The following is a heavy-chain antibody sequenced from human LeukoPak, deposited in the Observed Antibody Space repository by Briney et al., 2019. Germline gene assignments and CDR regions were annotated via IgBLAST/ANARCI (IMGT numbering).Heavy chain of an antibody. D-gene: IGHD3-22*01. CDR2: ISSDSSTI. CDR1: GIRFSSYG. V-gene: IGHV3-48*02. J-gene: IGHJ6*02. CDR3: ASRGPLITSYYYYGMDV. Sequence: PGGSLRLSCAATGIRFSSYGMNWVRQAPGKGLEWVSHISSDSSTIYYADSLKGRFTISRDNAKNSLYLQMNSLRDEDTAVYYCASRGPLITSYYYYGMDVWGQGTTVTVSS.